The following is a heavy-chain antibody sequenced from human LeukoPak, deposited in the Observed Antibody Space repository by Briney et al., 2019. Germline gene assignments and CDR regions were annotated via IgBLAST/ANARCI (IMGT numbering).Heavy chain of an antibody. CDR3: ARVVDDTSVYRPFDY. J-gene: IGHJ4*02. Sequence: GGSLRLACAASGFTFTSHWMSWVRQAPGKGLEWVAQIKQDGSEKYYVDSLKDRFTISRDNGKNSLHLQMNSLRAEDTAAYYCARVVDDTSVYRPFDYWGQGTLVTVSS. V-gene: IGHV3-7*01. D-gene: IGHD3-22*01. CDR2: IKQDGSEK. CDR1: GFTFTSHW.